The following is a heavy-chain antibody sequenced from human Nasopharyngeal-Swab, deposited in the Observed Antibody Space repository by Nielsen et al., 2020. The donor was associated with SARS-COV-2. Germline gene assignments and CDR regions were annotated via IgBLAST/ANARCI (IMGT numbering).Heavy chain of an antibody. CDR2: IYSGGST. Sequence: VRQAPGKGLEWVSVIYSGGSTYYADSVKGRFTISRDNSKNTPYVQMNSLRAEDTAVYYCAKGGYCSSTSCKDFFDYWGQGTLVTVSS. CDR3: AKGGYCSSTSCKDFFDY. V-gene: IGHV3-53*01. J-gene: IGHJ4*02. D-gene: IGHD2-2*01.